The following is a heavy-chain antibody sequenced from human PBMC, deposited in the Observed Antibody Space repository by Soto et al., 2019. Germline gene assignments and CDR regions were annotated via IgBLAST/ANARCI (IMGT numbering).Heavy chain of an antibody. CDR1: GFTFGDYA. J-gene: IGHJ6*02. Sequence: SLRLSCPGPGFTFGDYALSWVRQAPRKGLESVGFIRSKAYGGTTEYAASVKGRFTISRDDSKSIAYLQMNSLKTEDTAVYYCTRVRAAALYYYGMDVWGQGTTVTVYS. V-gene: IGHV3-49*04. D-gene: IGHD6-13*01. CDR3: TRVRAAALYYYGMDV. CDR2: IRSKAYGGTT.